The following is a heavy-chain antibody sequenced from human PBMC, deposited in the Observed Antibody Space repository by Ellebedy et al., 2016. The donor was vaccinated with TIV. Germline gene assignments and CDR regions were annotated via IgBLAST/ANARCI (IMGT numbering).Heavy chain of an antibody. CDR1: GYTFTSCY. D-gene: IGHD3-16*01. J-gene: IGHJ4*02. CDR3: ARDLFGGVTADY. V-gene: IGHV1-46*01. Sequence: ASVKVSXXASGYTFTSCYMHWVRQAPGQGLEWMGIINPSGGRTSYAQKFQGRVTMTRDTSTSTVYMELSSLRSEDTAVYYCARDLFGGVTADYWGQGTLVTVSS. CDR2: INPSGGRT.